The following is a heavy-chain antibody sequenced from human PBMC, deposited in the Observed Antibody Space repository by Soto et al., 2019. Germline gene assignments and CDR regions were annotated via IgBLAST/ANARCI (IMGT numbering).Heavy chain of an antibody. D-gene: IGHD5-12*01. J-gene: IGHJ4*02. V-gene: IGHV1-69*08. CDR1: GGTFSSYT. Sequence: QVQLVQSGAEVKKPGSSVKVSCKGSGGTFSSYTISWVRQAPGQGLEWMGRIIPILGIANYAQKFQGRVTITADKSTSTAYMELSSLRSEDTAVYYCARDPGRYSGYDFDYWGQGTLVTVSS. CDR2: IIPILGIA. CDR3: ARDPGRYSGYDFDY.